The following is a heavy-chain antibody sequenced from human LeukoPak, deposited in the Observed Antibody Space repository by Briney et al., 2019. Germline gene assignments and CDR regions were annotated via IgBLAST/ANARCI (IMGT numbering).Heavy chain of an antibody. V-gene: IGHV3-23*01. Sequence: TGGSLRLSYAGSRFTSTNYALSWVRQAPGKGLEWVSAFSASDGSAHYADSVKGRFTISRDNSKNTLYLQMSSLRAEDTAVYYCATMITMVRGVIITPTTFDYWGQGTLVAVSS. CDR1: RFTSTNYA. J-gene: IGHJ4*02. CDR2: FSASDGSA. CDR3: ATMITMVRGVIITPTTFDY. D-gene: IGHD3-10*01.